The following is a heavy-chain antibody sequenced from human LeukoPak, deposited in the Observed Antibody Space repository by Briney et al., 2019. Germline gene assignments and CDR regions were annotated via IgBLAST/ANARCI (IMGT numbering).Heavy chain of an antibody. V-gene: IGHV4-39*01. CDR1: GGSISSTSYY. J-gene: IGHJ4*02. Sequence: PSETLSLTCTVSGGSISSTSYYWRWIRQPPGKRLEWVGSIYYSGSTYYSPSLKSRVTISVDTSNNQFSLKLSSVTAADTAVYYGARTLWYCSSTSCYPIDAAYYFDNWGQGTLVTVSS. CDR3: ARTLWYCSSTSCYPIDAAYYFDN. D-gene: IGHD2-2*01. CDR2: IYYSGST.